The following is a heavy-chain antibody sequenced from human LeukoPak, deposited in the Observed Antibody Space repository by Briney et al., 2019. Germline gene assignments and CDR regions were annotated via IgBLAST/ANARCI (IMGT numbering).Heavy chain of an antibody. Sequence: SETLSLTCTVSGGSISSYYWSWIRQPPGKGLEWIGYIYYSGSTNYNPSLKSRVTISVDTSKNQFSLKLSSVTAADTAVYYCARAPGDHFDYWDQGTLVTVSS. CDR2: IYYSGST. J-gene: IGHJ4*02. CDR1: GGSISSYY. V-gene: IGHV4-59*01. D-gene: IGHD3-10*01. CDR3: ARAPGDHFDY.